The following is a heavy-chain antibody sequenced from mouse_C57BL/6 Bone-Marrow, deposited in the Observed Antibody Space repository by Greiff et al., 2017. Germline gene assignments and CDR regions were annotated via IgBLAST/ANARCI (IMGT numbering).Heavy chain of an antibody. CDR2: FDPKSGGT. Sequence: QVQLQQSGAELVKPGASVKLSCKASGYTSTSYWMHWVKQRPGRGLEWIGRFDPKSGGTKYNEKFKSKATLTVDKPSSTAYMQRSSLTSEDSAVYYCARYDYWGQGTSVTVSS. V-gene: IGHV1-72*01. J-gene: IGHJ4*01. CDR1: GYTSTSYW. CDR3: ARYDY.